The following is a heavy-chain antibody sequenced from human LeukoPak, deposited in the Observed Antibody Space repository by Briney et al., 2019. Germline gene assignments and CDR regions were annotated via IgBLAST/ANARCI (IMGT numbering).Heavy chain of an antibody. CDR1: GGSISSGSYY. V-gene: IGHV4-61*02. J-gene: IGHJ4*02. D-gene: IGHD2-21*01. CDR2: TYTSGST. Sequence: SETLSLTCTVSGGSISSGSYYWSWIRQPAGKGLEWIGRTYTSGSTNYNPSLKSRVTISVDTSKNQFSLKLSSVTAADTAVYYCASLLNGVFDYWGQGTLVTVSS. CDR3: ASLLNGVFDY.